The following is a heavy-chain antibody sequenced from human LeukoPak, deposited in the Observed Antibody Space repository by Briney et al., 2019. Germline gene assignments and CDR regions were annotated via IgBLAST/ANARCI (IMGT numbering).Heavy chain of an antibody. CDR1: GGSFSGYY. V-gene: IGHV4-34*01. CDR3: ARDPRYCSGGSCFGY. D-gene: IGHD2-15*01. J-gene: IGHJ4*02. CDR2: INHSGST. Sequence: SETLSLTCAVYGGSFSGYYWSWIRQPPGMGLEWIGEINHSGSTNYNPSLKSRVTISVDTSKNQFSLKLSSVTAADTAVYYCARDPRYCSGGSCFGYWGQGTLVTVSS.